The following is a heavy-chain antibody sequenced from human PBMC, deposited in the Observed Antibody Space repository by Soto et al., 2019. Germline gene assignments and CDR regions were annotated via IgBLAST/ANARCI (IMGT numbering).Heavy chain of an antibody. Sequence: EVQLLESGGGLVQPGGSLRLSCAASGFTFSSYAMSWVRQAPGKGLEWVSAISGSGGNTYYADSVKGRFTISRDNSKNTLYLQMNSLRAEDTAVYYCAKSHYFGSGSHDCWGQGTLVTVSS. CDR2: ISGSGGNT. J-gene: IGHJ4*02. D-gene: IGHD3-10*01. CDR1: GFTFSSYA. V-gene: IGHV3-23*01. CDR3: AKSHYFGSGSHDC.